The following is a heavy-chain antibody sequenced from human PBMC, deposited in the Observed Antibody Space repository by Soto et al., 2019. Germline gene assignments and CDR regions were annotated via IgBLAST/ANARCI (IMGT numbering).Heavy chain of an antibody. V-gene: IGHV3-30-3*01. CDR1: GFTLSSYS. CDR3: ARSVAVAGLDY. Sequence: QVQLVESGGGVVQPGRSLRLSCAASGFTLSSYSMHWVRQAPGKGLEWVGVISYDGNKKYYRDSVKGRFSISRDTSNNTVHLQMNSLRPEDTAVYYCARSVAVAGLDYWGQESLVTVSS. CDR2: ISYDGNKK. D-gene: IGHD6-19*01. J-gene: IGHJ4*02.